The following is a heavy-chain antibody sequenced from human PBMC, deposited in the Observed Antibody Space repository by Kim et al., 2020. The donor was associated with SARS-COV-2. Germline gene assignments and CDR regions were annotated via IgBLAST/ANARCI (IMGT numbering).Heavy chain of an antibody. V-gene: IGHV4-31*02. D-gene: IGHD1-26*01. Sequence: PSLKSRVTISVDTSKNQFSLKLSSVTAADTAVYYCAREWRWVSGSYYDYWGQGTLVTVSS. CDR3: AREWRWVSGSYYDY. J-gene: IGHJ4*02.